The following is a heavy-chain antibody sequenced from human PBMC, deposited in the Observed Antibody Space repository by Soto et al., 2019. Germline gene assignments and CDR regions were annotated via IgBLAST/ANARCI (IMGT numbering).Heavy chain of an antibody. CDR3: ARGGEWDSVEAFGI. CDR2: IECDGNNK. J-gene: IGHJ3*02. Sequence: QVQLVESGGGVVQPGRSLRLSCAASGFSFSSYAMHWVRQVPGKGLEWVAVIECDGNNKYYADSVKGRLTISRDNSRKTLHLQMNTLSAEDTAVYYCARGGEWDSVEAFGIWGHGTMVTVSS. V-gene: IGHV3-33*05. CDR1: GFSFSSYA. D-gene: IGHD3-10*01.